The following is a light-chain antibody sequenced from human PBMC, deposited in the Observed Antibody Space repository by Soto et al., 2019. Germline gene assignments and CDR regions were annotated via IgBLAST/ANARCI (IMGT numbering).Light chain of an antibody. CDR1: SSDVGGYNY. Sequence: QSVLTQPRSVSGSPGQSLTISCTGTSSDVGGYNYVSWYQQYPGKVPKLMIYDVTKRPSGVPDRFSGSKSDNTASLTISGLQAEDEADYYCCSHAGSYTYVFGTGTKAT. CDR3: CSHAGSYTYV. CDR2: DVT. J-gene: IGLJ1*01. V-gene: IGLV2-11*01.